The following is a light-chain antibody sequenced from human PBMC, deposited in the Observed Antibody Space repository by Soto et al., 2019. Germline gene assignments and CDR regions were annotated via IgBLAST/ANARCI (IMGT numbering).Light chain of an antibody. CDR1: QSITNNY. CDR2: GAS. J-gene: IGKJ4*01. CDR3: QQYGYLVT. Sequence: EIVLTQSPGTLSLSPGERATLSCRASQSITNNYLAWYQQKPGRAHRLLIYGASSRATGIPDRFSGSGSGTDFTLTISRLEPEDFSMYYCQQYGYLVTFGGATNVEIK. V-gene: IGKV3-20*01.